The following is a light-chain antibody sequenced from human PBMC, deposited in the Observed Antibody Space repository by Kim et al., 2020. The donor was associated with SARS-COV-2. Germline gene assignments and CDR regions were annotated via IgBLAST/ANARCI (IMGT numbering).Light chain of an antibody. CDR3: QTWGSGIGV. J-gene: IGLJ2*01. Sequence: ASVKLTCILSSGHNNSAIAWLQQLPGKGPRYLMRVYSDGRNTKGDGIPDRFSGSSSGSEYYLTISGLQSEDEADYYCQTWGSGIGVFGGGTQLTVL. V-gene: IGLV4-69*01. CDR2: VYSDGRN. CDR1: SGHNNSA.